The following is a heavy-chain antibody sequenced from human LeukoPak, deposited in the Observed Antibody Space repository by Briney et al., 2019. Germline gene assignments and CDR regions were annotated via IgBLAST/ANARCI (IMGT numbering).Heavy chain of an antibody. CDR2: IHYSGST. D-gene: IGHD2-15*01. CDR1: GASISSYF. J-gene: IGHJ4*02. CDR3: ARRRSLGGRPYFDY. Sequence: TASETLSLTCTVSGASISSYFWSWIRQPPGKGLEWIGFIHYSGSTNYNPSLKSRVTMSVDTSKSQFSLKLSSVTAADTAVYYCARRRSLGGRPYFDYWGQGTLVTVSS. V-gene: IGHV4-59*01.